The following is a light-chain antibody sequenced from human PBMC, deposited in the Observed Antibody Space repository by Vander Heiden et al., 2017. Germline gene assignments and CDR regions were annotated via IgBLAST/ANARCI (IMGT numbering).Light chain of an antibody. CDR2: AAS. CDR3: QQSYSTPFT. J-gene: IGKJ3*01. Sequence: DIQMTQSPSSLSASVGDRVTITCRASQSISSYLNWYQQKPGKAPKRLIYAASSLQSGVPSRFSGSGSGTDFTLTISSLQPEDFATYYCQQSYSTPFTFGSGTKVDIK. CDR1: QSISSY. V-gene: IGKV1-39*01.